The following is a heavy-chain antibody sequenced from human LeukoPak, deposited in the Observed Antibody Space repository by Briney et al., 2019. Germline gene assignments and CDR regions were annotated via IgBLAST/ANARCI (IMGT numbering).Heavy chain of an antibody. J-gene: IGHJ4*02. Sequence: AGGSLRLSCTASGFTFRTYWMHWVRRAPGKGLVWVSRINSDGSTRYADSVKGRFTISRDNTKNTLYLQMNSLRAEDTAVYYCAKEGYYGSGSYFDYWGQGTLVTVSS. V-gene: IGHV3-74*01. CDR1: GFTFRTYW. CDR3: AKEGYYGSGSYFDY. CDR2: INSDGST. D-gene: IGHD3-10*01.